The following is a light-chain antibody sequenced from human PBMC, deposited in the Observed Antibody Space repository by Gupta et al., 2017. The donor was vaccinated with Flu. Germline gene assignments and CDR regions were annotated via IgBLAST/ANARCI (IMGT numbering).Light chain of an antibody. V-gene: IGKV1-9*01. J-gene: IGKJ2*04. CDR3: QQSKDNDHSLCS. Sequence: DIQLTQSPSFLSASLGDSVTITCRASHDVFNNLAWYQQKPGKAPTLLIYRAFTLHSGVPSRFSASGSGTECALTINSLQPEEFATYYCQQSKDNDHSLCSFGQGTKLDI. CDR2: RAF. CDR1: HDVFNN.